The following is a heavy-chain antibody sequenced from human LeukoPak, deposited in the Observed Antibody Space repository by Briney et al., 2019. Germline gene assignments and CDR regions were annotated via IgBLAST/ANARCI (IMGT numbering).Heavy chain of an antibody. Sequence: GESLKISCKGSGYSFTSYWIGWVRQMPGEGLEWMGIIYPGDSDTRYSPSFQGQVTISADKSISTAYLQWSSLKASDTAMYYCASARGDYDSSGYAEFDYWGQGTLVTVSS. CDR2: IYPGDSDT. J-gene: IGHJ4*02. CDR1: GYSFTSYW. D-gene: IGHD3-22*01. V-gene: IGHV5-51*01. CDR3: ASARGDYDSSGYAEFDY.